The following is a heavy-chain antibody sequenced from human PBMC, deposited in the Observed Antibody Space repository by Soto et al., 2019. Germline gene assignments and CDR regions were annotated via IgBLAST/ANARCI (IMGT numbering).Heavy chain of an antibody. CDR2: SIPIFGTA. Sequence: QVQLVQSGAEVKKPGSSVQVSCKAAGGAFNNYPITWVRQAPGQGLEWMGGSIPIFGTANYAQKFQGRVTISVDESTSTAYMELSSLRSEDTAVYYCARGRGYSGDDHYYYFDMDGWGQGTTVTVSS. CDR3: ARGRGYSGDDHYYYFDMDG. D-gene: IGHD5-12*01. CDR1: GGAFNNYP. J-gene: IGHJ6*02. V-gene: IGHV1-69*01.